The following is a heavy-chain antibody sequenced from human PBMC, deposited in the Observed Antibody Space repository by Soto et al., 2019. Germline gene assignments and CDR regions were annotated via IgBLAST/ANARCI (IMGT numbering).Heavy chain of an antibody. J-gene: IGHJ1*01. CDR3: ARPGTDWKVGSCYFVPEYFQH. V-gene: IGHV3-33*01. Sequence: QVQLVESGGGVVQPGRSLRLSCSASGFTFSAYGMHWVRQAPGKGPEWVAIIWHDGSQKYYAESVKGRFILSRDNSKDTLYLQMKDLRVADTAVYYCARPGTDWKVGSCYFVPEYFQHWGRGNLVSVSS. CDR2: IWHDGSQK. CDR1: GFTFSAYG. D-gene: IGHD2-15*01.